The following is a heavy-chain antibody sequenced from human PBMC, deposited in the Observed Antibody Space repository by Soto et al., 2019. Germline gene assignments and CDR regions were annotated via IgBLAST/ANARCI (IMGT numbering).Heavy chain of an antibody. J-gene: IGHJ6*02. CDR3: ARDWEPAVSYYGMDV. CDR1: GYTFTSYY. V-gene: IGHV1-46*01. Sequence: QVQLVQSGAEVKKPGASVKVSCKASGYTFTSYYMHWVRQAPGQGLEWMGIINPSGGSTSYAQKFQGRVTITADEFTSTAYMELSSLRSEDTAVYYCARDWEPAVSYYGMDVWGQGTTVTVSS. CDR2: INPSGGST. D-gene: IGHD2-2*01.